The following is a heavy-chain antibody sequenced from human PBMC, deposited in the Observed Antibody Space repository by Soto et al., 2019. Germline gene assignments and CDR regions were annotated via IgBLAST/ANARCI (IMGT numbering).Heavy chain of an antibody. CDR1: GFTYESYA. J-gene: IGHJ4*02. D-gene: IGHD3-16*02. V-gene: IGHV3-23*01. CDR3: AISSGGFGGLFVVPSDY. Sequence: EVQLLEYGGGLVQPGGSLRLSCAASGFTYESYAMSWVRQAPGKGLEWVSGINSGGTVAHYADSVKGRFAMSRDNTTNTLSLEMKSMGADGMGLYYCAISSGGFGGLFVVPSDYWGQGTLVTVSS. CDR2: INSGGTVA.